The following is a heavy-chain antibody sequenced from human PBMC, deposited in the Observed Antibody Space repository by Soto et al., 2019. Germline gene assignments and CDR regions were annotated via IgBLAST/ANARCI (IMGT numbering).Heavy chain of an antibody. D-gene: IGHD2-15*01. CDR2: VNPSGGST. J-gene: IGHJ1*01. V-gene: IGHV1-46*01. CDR1: GYIFTAYS. Sequence: QVQLEQSGAEVKKPGASVKVSRKASGYIFTAYSMHWVRRAPGQGLQWMGVVNPSGGSTNYAQKFQGRITLTRDTSRNKFYMDLSSLTSEDTAVYYCAREDTCSDGICYSEYFQRWGQGTLVTVSS. CDR3: AREDTCSDGICYSEYFQR.